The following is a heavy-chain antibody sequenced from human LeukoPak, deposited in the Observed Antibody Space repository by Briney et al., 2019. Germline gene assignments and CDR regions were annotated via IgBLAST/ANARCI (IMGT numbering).Heavy chain of an antibody. CDR2: INHSGST. Sequence: SETLSLTCAVYGGSFSGYYWSWIRQPPGKGLEWIGEINHSGSTNYNPSLKSRVTISVDTSKNQFSLKLSSVTAADTAVYYCAREVAVAGKRGAFDYWGQGTLVTVSS. CDR3: AREVAVAGKRGAFDY. CDR1: GGSFSGYY. D-gene: IGHD6-19*01. V-gene: IGHV4-34*01. J-gene: IGHJ4*02.